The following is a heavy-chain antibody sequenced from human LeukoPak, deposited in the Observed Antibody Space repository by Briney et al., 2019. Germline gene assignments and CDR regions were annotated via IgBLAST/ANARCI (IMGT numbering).Heavy chain of an antibody. Sequence: GESLKISCKGSGYSFTSYWISWVRQMPGKGLEWMGRIDPSDSYTNYSPSFQGHVTISADKSISTAYLQWSSLKASDTALYYCARRVGATGWFDPWGQGTLVTVSS. CDR3: ARRVGATGWFDP. V-gene: IGHV5-10-1*01. CDR1: GYSFTSYW. CDR2: IDPSDSYT. D-gene: IGHD1-26*01. J-gene: IGHJ5*02.